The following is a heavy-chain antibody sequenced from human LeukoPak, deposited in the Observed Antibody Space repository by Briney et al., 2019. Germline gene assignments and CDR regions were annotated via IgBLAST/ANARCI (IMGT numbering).Heavy chain of an antibody. CDR1: GFTFDDYA. J-gene: IGHJ4*02. V-gene: IGHV3-9*01. CDR3: AKASSPKYCGDYEGLFDY. CDR2: ISWNSGSI. D-gene: IGHD4-17*01. Sequence: GGSLRLSCAASGFTFDDYAMHWVRQAPGKGLEWVSGISWNSGSIGYADSVKGRFTISRDNAKNSLYLQMNSLRAEDTALYYCAKASSPKYCGDYEGLFDYWGQGTLVTVSS.